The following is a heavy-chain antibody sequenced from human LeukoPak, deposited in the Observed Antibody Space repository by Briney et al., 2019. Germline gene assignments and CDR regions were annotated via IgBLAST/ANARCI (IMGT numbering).Heavy chain of an antibody. Sequence: PGGSLRLSCAASGFTFSSYAMHWVRQAPGKGLEWVAVISYDGSNKYYADSVKGRFTISRDNSKSTLYLQMNSLRAEDTAVYYCARVGQGAYYYDSRGTFFDYWGQGTLVTVSS. CDR2: ISYDGSNK. D-gene: IGHD3-22*01. V-gene: IGHV3-30-3*01. CDR3: ARVGQGAYYYDSRGTFFDY. J-gene: IGHJ4*02. CDR1: GFTFSSYA.